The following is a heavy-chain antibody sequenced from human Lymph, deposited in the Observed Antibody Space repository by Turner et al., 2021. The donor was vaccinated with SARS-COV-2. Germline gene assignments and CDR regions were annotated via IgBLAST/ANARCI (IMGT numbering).Heavy chain of an antibody. J-gene: IGHJ3*02. Sequence: QVQLVQSGAEVTKPGSSVKVSCKASGGTFSSYAISWVRQAPGQGLEWMGGIIPIFGTGNYEQKFQGRVTITADESTSTAYMELSSLRSEDTAVYYCARDTAVAGTLGAFDIWGQGTMVTVSS. CDR2: IIPIFGTG. CDR3: ARDTAVAGTLGAFDI. D-gene: IGHD6-19*01. V-gene: IGHV1-69*01. CDR1: GGTFSSYA.